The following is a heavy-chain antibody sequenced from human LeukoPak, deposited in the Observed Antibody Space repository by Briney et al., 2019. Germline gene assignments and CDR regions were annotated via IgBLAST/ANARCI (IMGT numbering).Heavy chain of an antibody. CDR3: ARDGGEWELDY. CDR1: GFTFSSYS. V-gene: IGHV3-21*01. J-gene: IGHJ4*02. Sequence: PGGSLRLSCAASGFTFSSYSMNWVRQAPGKGLEWVSSISSSRSHIYYADSVKGRFTISRDNAKNSLYLQMNSLRAEDTAVYYCARDGGEWELDYWGQGTLVTVSS. D-gene: IGHD1-26*01. CDR2: ISSSRSHI.